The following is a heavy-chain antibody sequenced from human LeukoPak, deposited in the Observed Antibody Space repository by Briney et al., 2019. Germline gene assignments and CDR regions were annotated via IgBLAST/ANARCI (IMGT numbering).Heavy chain of an antibody. Sequence: GGSLRLSCAASGFTFSSYAMHWVRQAPGKGLEWVAVISYDGSNKYYADSVKGRFTISRDNSKNTLYLQMNSLRAEDTAVYYCAQMLFPSKSFQHWGQGTLVTVSS. D-gene: IGHD3-10*02. V-gene: IGHV3-30-3*01. CDR2: ISYDGSNK. CDR1: GFTFSSYA. J-gene: IGHJ1*01. CDR3: AQMLFPSKSFQH.